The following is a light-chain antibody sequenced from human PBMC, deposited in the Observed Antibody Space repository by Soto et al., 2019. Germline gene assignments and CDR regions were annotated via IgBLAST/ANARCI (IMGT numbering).Light chain of an antibody. CDR1: QSVSSY. CDR3: QQYGSSPPIT. J-gene: IGKJ5*01. V-gene: IGKV3-20*01. Sequence: IVMTQSPATVSVSPWERATLSCRASQSVSSYLAWYQQKPGQAPRLLIYGASSRATGIPDRFSGSGSGTDFTLTISRLEPEDFAVYYCQQYGSSPPITFGQGTRLEI. CDR2: GAS.